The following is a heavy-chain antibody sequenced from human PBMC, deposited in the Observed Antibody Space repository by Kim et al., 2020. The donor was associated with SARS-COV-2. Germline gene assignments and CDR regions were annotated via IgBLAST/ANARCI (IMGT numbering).Heavy chain of an antibody. D-gene: IGHD3-3*01. Sequence: SETLSLTCTVSGGSISSGGYYWSWIRQHPGKGLEWIGYIYYSGSTYYNPSLKSRVTISVDTSKNQFSLKLSSVTAADTAVYYCARVPYGSHFITIYRYGMDVWGQGTTVPVSS. CDR2: IYYSGST. J-gene: IGHJ6*02. V-gene: IGHV4-31*03. CDR3: ARVPYGSHFITIYRYGMDV. CDR1: GGSISSGGYY.